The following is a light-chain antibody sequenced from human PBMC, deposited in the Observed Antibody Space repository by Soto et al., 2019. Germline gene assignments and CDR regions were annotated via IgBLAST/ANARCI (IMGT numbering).Light chain of an antibody. V-gene: IGKV3-20*01. Sequence: IVLTQSPGTLSLSPGERSTLSFRASQSISSNLAWYQQKPGPAPRLLTYGASTRATGIPDRFSGSGSGTHFTLTISRLEPGDFAVYYCQHFGGTTFTFGQGTRLEI. CDR2: GAS. J-gene: IGKJ5*01. CDR1: QSISSN. CDR3: QHFGGTTFT.